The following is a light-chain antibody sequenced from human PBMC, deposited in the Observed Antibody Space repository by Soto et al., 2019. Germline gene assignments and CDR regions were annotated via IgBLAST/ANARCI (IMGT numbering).Light chain of an antibody. CDR3: LQDYSYPLT. CDR2: GAS. Sequence: AIQMTQSPSSLSASIGDRVTITCRASQDIRNDLGWYQQKPGTAPKLLIYGASTLQSGVPSRFSGSGSVTDSTLTINSLQPGDFATYYCLQDYSYPLTFGQGTKVEVK. J-gene: IGKJ1*01. CDR1: QDIRND. V-gene: IGKV1-6*01.